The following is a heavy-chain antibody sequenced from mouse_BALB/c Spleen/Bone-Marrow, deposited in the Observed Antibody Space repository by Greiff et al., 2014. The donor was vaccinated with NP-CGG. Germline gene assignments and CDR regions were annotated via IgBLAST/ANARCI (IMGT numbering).Heavy chain of an antibody. CDR1: GFTFSDFY. D-gene: IGHD1-1*02. CDR3: ARSGERYGAMDY. Sequence: EVMLEESGGGLVKPGGSLKLSCAASGFTFSDFYMFWFRQTPEKRLEWVATISDGGTYTYYPDSVKGRFTISRDNAKNNLYLQMSSLKSEDTAIYYCARSGERYGAMDYWGQGTSVTVSS. CDR2: ISDGGTYT. J-gene: IGHJ4*01. V-gene: IGHV5-4*02.